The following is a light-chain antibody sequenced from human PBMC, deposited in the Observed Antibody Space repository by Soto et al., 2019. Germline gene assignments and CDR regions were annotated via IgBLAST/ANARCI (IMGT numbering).Light chain of an antibody. V-gene: IGKV4-1*01. CDR3: QQYYTTPLT. Sequence: DIVMTQSPDSLAVSLGERATINCRSSQSVLFSPNNKNYLAWYQQKPGQPPKLFIYWASTRESGVPDRFSGSGSGTDFSLTISSLQAEDVAVYYCQQYYTTPLTFGGGTKVDIK. CDR2: WAS. J-gene: IGKJ4*01. CDR1: QSVLFSPNNKNY.